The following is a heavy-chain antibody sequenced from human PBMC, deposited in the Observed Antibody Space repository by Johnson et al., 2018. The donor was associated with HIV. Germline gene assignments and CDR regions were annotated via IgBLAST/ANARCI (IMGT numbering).Heavy chain of an antibody. CDR3: AKDGFPSASFL. Sequence: VQLVESGGGLVQPGGSLRLSCAASGFTVSSNYMSWVRQAPGKGLEWVSGISWNSGSIGYADSVRGRFTISRDNAKNSLYLQMNSLRPEDTAVYYCAKDGFPSASFLW. CDR2: ISWNSGSI. J-gene: IGHJ2*01. CDR1: GFTVSSNY. V-gene: IGHV3-48*04. D-gene: IGHD2/OR15-2a*01.